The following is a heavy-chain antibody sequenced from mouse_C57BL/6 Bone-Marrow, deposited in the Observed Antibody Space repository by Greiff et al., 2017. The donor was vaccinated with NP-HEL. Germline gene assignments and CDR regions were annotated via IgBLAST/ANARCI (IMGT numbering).Heavy chain of an antibody. D-gene: IGHD1-1*01. CDR1: GYTFTSYG. J-gene: IGHJ4*01. Sequence: QIQLQQSGAELARPGASVKLSCKASGYTFTSYGISWVKQRTGQGLEWIGEIYPRSGNTYYNEKFKGKATLTADKSSSTAYMELRSLTSEDSAVYFCARRILTYYYGSPRGAMDYWGQGTSVTVSS. CDR2: IYPRSGNT. CDR3: ARRILTYYYGSPRGAMDY. V-gene: IGHV1-81*01.